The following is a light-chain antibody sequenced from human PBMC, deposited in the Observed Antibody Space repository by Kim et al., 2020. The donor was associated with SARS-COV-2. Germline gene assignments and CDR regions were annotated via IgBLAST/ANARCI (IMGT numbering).Light chain of an antibody. J-gene: IGKJ2*01. CDR2: GAS. CDR1: QTISNY. Sequence: DIQMTQSPSSLSASVGDRVTITCRASQTISNYLNWYKQKPGKAPELLTSGASSLRSGVPSRFSGSGSVTDFTLTIRSLQREDFATYFCQQTYSLPYTFGRGTKLEI. V-gene: IGKV1-39*01. CDR3: QQTYSLPYT.